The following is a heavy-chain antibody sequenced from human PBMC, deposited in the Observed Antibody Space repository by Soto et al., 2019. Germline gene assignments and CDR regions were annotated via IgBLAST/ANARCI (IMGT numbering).Heavy chain of an antibody. CDR2: IYYSGST. Sequence: PSETKCVTCTVAGGYISSYGWSWIRQPPGKGLEWIGYIYYSGSTNYNPSLKSRVTISVDTSKNQFSLKLSSVTAADTAVYYCARWGSDTFGGVMDWGQGTLVTVSS. CDR3: ARWGSDTFGGVMD. J-gene: IGHJ4*02. V-gene: IGHV4-59*01. D-gene: IGHD3-16*01. CDR1: GGYISSYG.